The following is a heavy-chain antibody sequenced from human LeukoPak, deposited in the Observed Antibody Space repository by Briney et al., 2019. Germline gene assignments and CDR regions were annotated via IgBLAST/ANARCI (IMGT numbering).Heavy chain of an antibody. D-gene: IGHD5-18*01. CDR1: GFTVSSNY. Sequence: GSLRLSCAASGFTVSSNYMSWVRQPPGKGLEWIGSIYYSGSTYYNPSFKSRVTISVDTSKNQFSLKLSSVTAADTAVYYCARDHGYADYYYMDVWGKGTTVTISS. CDR3: ARDHGYADYYYMDV. J-gene: IGHJ6*03. CDR2: IYYSGST. V-gene: IGHV4-59*02.